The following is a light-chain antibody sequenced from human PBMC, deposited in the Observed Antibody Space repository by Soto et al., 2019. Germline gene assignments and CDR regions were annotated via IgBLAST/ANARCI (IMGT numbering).Light chain of an antibody. V-gene: IGKV3-20*01. CDR3: QQYDSSPRT. CDR2: GAS. Sequence: IVLTQSTGTLSLSPGVRATLSCRASQTISSNYLAWYQQKPGQAPRLLIHGASTRAIGIPDRFSGSGSGADFILTISRLEPEDFAVYYCQQYDSSPRTFGQGTKVDVK. CDR1: QTISSNY. J-gene: IGKJ1*01.